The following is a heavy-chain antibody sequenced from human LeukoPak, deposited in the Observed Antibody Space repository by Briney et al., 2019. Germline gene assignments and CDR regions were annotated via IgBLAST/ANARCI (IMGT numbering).Heavy chain of an antibody. V-gene: IGHV3-48*01. CDR1: GLTVSSNY. CDR3: ARGGKSDCSGGSCYDY. D-gene: IGHD2-15*01. J-gene: IGHJ4*02. Sequence: PGGSLRLSCAASGLTVSSNYMSWVRQAPGKGLEWVAYISSSGSTIYYADSVKGRFTISRDNAKNSLYLQMNSLRAEDTAVYYCARGGKSDCSGGSCYDYWGQGTLVTVSS. CDR2: ISSSGSTI.